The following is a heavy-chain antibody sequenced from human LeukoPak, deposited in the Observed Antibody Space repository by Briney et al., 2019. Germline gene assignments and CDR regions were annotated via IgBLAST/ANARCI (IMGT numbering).Heavy chain of an antibody. J-gene: IGHJ4*02. CDR3: VKDLGGSFDY. V-gene: IGHV3-30*18. Sequence: PGGSLRLSCAASGFTFSSYGMHWVRQAPGKGLEWVAVISYDGSNKYYEDSVKGRFSISRDNSKNTLYLQMNSLRAEDTAVYYCVKDLGGSFDYWGQGTLVTVSS. CDR2: ISYDGSNK. D-gene: IGHD1-26*01. CDR1: GFTFSSYG.